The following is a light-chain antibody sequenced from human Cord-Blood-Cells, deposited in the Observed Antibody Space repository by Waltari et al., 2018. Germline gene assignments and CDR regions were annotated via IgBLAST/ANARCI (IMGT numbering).Light chain of an antibody. CDR3: AAWDDSLSGPV. CDR1: SSNIGSNY. V-gene: IGLV1-47*01. CDR2: RNN. J-gene: IGLJ3*02. Sequence: QSVLTQPPPAPGPPGQRVTSPCSGSSSNIGSNYVYWYQQPPGTAPKLLIYRNNQRPSGVPDRFSGSKSGTSASLAISGLRSEDEADYYCAAWDDSLSGPVFGGGTKLTVL.